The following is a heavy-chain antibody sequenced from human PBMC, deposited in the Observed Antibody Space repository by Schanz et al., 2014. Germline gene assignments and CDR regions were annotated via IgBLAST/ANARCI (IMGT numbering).Heavy chain of an antibody. CDR2: IIPILDKT. V-gene: IGHV1-69*08. D-gene: IGHD6-13*01. CDR3: ARDGEAAAGCDY. CDR1: GGTFSSST. Sequence: QVQLVQSGAEVKKPGSSVKVSCKASGGTFSSSTLTWGRQAPGQGLDWMGRIIPILDKTNYAQKFQGRVTMTRDTSTSTVYMELSSLRSEDTAVYYCARDGEAAAGCDYWGQGTLVTVSS. J-gene: IGHJ4*02.